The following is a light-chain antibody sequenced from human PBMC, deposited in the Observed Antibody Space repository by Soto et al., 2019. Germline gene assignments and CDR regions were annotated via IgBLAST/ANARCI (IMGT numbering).Light chain of an antibody. CDR1: QGISSY. J-gene: IGKJ5*01. CDR2: AAS. CDR3: QQYYSYPNT. V-gene: IGKV1-8*01. Sequence: AIRMTQSPSSFSASTGDRVTITCRASQGISSYLAWYQQKPGKAPKLLIYAASTLQSGVPSRFSGSGSGKDFTLTISCLKSEDFATYYCQQYYSYPNTFGQGTRLEIK.